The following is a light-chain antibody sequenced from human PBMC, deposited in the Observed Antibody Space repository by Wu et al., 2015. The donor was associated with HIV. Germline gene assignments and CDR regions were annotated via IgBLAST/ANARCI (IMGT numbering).Light chain of an antibody. J-gene: IGKJ3*01. V-gene: IGKV3-15*01. CDR1: QSIGSH. CDR2: GAS. CDR3: QVFYDSPH. Sequence: EIMMTQSPATLSVSPGERATLSCRASQSIGSHLAWYQQKLGQPPRLLIYGASTRATDIPARFSGSVSGTEFTLTISRMEPEDFAVYFCQVFYDSPHFGPGTKVDVK.